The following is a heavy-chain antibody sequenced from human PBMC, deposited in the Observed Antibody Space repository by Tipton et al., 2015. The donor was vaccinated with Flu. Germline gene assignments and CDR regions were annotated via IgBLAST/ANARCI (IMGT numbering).Heavy chain of an antibody. CDR3: ARLSYYDVDLKNFYFDY. V-gene: IGHV4-38-2*01. J-gene: IGHJ4*02. CDR1: GYSISSGYS. D-gene: IGHD3-10*02. CDR2: IYHTAT. Sequence: PGLVKPSETLSLTCAVSGYSISSGYSWGWVRQPPGKGLEWIGYIYHTATFYNPSLKSRVTISLDRSKKQFSLKLSSVTAADTAVYYCARLSYYDVDLKNFYFDYWGQGALVTVSS.